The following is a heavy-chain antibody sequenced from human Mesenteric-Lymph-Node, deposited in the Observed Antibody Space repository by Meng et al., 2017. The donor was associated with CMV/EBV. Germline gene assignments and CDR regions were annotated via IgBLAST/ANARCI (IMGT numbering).Heavy chain of an antibody. CDR1: GFTFSRYA. V-gene: IGHV3-23*01. CDR3: AKDLRTAVRGIDY. Sequence: CAESGFTFSRYAMSWVRQATGKGLEWVSGITNIGAGTYYADYVKGRFTISRDNSKNTLYLQMNSLRAEDTALYYCAKDLRTAVRGIDYWGQGTLVTVSS. CDR2: ITNIGAGT. D-gene: IGHD3-10*01. J-gene: IGHJ4*02.